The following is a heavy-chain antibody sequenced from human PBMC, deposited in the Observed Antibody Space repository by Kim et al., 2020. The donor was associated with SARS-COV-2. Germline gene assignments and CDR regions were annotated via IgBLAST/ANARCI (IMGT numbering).Heavy chain of an antibody. V-gene: IGHV4-59*13. CDR2: IYYSGST. J-gene: IGHJ6*02. CDR1: GGSISSYY. D-gene: IGHD2-2*01. Sequence: SETLSLTCTVSGGSISSYYWSWIRHHPGNGLEWIGEIYYSGSTNYNPSLKSRVTISVDTSKNQFSLKLSSAPAADTAVYYCARGGPDCSSTSCYRYYYYYGMDVWGQGTTVTVSS. CDR3: ARGGPDCSSTSCYRYYYYYGMDV.